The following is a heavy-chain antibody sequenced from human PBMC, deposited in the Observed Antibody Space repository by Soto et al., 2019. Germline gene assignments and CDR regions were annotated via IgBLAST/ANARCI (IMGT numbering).Heavy chain of an antibody. Sequence: GASLKHSCTASGFTFSSYGMHWVRQAPGKGLGWVAVIWYDGSNKYYADSVKGRFTISRDNSKNTLYLQMNSLRAEDTAVYYCAREEYSYGLYYYYGMDVWGQGTTVTVSS. J-gene: IGHJ6*02. D-gene: IGHD5-18*01. CDR3: AREEYSYGLYYYYGMDV. V-gene: IGHV3-33*01. CDR2: IWYDGSNK. CDR1: GFTFSSYG.